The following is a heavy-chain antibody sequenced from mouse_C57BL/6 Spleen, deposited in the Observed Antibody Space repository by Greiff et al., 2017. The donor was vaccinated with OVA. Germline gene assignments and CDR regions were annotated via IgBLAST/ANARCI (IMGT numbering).Heavy chain of an antibody. CDR1: GYSITSGYY. J-gene: IGHJ2*01. CDR3: ARDQSSGYDY. V-gene: IGHV3-6*01. CDR2: ISYDGSN. Sequence: EVKLQESGPGLVKPSQSLSLTCSVTGYSITSGYYWNWIRQFPGNKLEWMGYISYDGSNNYNPSLKNRISITRDTSKNQFFLKLNSVTTEDTATYYCARDQSSGYDYWGQGTTLTVSS. D-gene: IGHD3-2*02.